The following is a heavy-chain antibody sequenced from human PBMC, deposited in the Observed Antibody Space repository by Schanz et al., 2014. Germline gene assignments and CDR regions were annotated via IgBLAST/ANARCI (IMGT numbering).Heavy chain of an antibody. Sequence: EVQLVESGGGLVQPGKSLRLSCAASGFTFDKYAMHWVRQAPGKGLEWVSAISGGGGTTYYADSVKGRFTISRDNSKNTLYLQMNSLRAEDTAVYYCAKDAENTAMITDYFDYWGQGTLVSVSS. J-gene: IGHJ4*02. CDR3: AKDAENTAMITDYFDY. CDR2: ISGGGGTT. CDR1: GFTFDKYA. V-gene: IGHV3-23*04. D-gene: IGHD5-18*01.